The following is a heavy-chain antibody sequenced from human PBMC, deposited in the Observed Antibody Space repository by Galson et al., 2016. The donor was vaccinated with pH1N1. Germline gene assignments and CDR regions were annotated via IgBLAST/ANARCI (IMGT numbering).Heavy chain of an antibody. CDR3: VRAYYDSSPRNWFDP. V-gene: IGHV3-30*04. CDR1: GFGFSSYA. Sequence: SLRLSCAASGFGFSSYAMHWVRQAPGQGLEWVAFISLDSSNKYYVDSVRGRFTVSRDNSKNTLFLQMNSLRAADTAVYYCVRAYYDSSPRNWFDPWGQGTLVTVS. D-gene: IGHD3-22*01. J-gene: IGHJ5*02. CDR2: ISLDSSNK.